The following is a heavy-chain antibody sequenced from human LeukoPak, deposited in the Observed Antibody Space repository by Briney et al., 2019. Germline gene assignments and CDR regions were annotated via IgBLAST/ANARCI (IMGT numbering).Heavy chain of an antibody. V-gene: IGHV3-9*01. J-gene: IGHJ4*02. Sequence: PGRSLRLSCAASGFTFDDYAMHWVRQAPGKGLEWVSGISWNSGSIGYADSVKGRFTISRDNAKNSLYLQMNSLRAEDTALYYCATGVAGLAFDYWGQGTLVTVSS. CDR1: GFTFDDYA. CDR2: ISWNSGSI. CDR3: ATGVAGLAFDY. D-gene: IGHD6-19*01.